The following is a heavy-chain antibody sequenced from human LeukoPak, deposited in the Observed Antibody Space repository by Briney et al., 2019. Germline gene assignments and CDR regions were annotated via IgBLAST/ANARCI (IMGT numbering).Heavy chain of an antibody. D-gene: IGHD4-17*01. Sequence: GGSLRLSCTASGFTFTNYWMHWVRQAPGMGLVWVSRLPPDELDIIYADSVKGRFTVSRDNAKNTVYLQMNNLRAEDTAVYYCARDKYGDYVIDYWGQGTLVTVSS. V-gene: IGHV3-74*01. CDR2: LPPDELDI. J-gene: IGHJ4*02. CDR3: ARDKYGDYVIDY. CDR1: GFTFTNYW.